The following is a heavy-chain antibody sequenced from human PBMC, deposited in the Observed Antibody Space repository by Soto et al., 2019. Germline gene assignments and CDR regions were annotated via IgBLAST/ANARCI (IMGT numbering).Heavy chain of an antibody. CDR2: IYSGRST. CDR3: ARDRGRGKYHYDY. J-gene: IGHJ4*02. Sequence: EVPLVESGGGLVQPGGSLRLSCAASGFTVSTNYMSWVRQAPGKGLEWVSVIYSGRSTYYADSVKGRFTISIDNSKNTLYLQMNSLRVEDTAVYYCARDRGRGKYHYDYWGQGTLVTVSS. V-gene: IGHV3-66*01. D-gene: IGHD3-16*01. CDR1: GFTVSTNY.